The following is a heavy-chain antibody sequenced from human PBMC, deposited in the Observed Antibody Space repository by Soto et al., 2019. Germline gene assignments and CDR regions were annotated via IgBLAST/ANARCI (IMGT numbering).Heavy chain of an antibody. J-gene: IGHJ4*02. V-gene: IGHV3-21*01. D-gene: IGHD5-12*01. CDR1: GFTFSSYS. CDR3: ARRSGYSGYDDY. CDR2: ISSSSYI. Sequence: GGSLRLSCAASGFTFSSYSMNWVRQAPGKGLEWVSSISSSSYIYYADSVKGRFTISRDNAKNSLYLQMNSLRAEDTAVYYCARRSGYSGYDDYWGQGTLVTVSS.